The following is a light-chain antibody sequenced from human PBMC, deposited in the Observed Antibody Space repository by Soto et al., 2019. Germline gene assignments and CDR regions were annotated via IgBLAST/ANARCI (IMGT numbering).Light chain of an antibody. J-gene: IGKJ5*01. CDR3: QPYKNWPL. CDR2: GAS. CDR1: QSVSSN. Sequence: EIVMTQSPATLSVSPGERATLSCRASQSVSSNLAWYKQKPGQAPRLLIYGASTRATGIPARFSGIGSGTEFTLTIRSLQSEDFAVDDCQPYKNWPLFRPGTRLDIK. V-gene: IGKV3-15*01.